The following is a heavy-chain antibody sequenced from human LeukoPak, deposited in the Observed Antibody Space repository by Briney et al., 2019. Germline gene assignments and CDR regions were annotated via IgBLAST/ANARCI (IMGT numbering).Heavy chain of an antibody. CDR2: TWYDGRNK. D-gene: IGHD2/OR15-2a*01. Sequence: PGGSLRLSCAASGLSFSGYEMNWVRQAPGKGLEWVAVTWYDGRNKYYADSVKGRFTISRDNSKNTLYLQMNSLRAEDTALYYCAKDHIIYGSTGFFDLWGRGTLITVSS. J-gene: IGHJ2*01. V-gene: IGHV3-33*06. CDR3: AKDHIIYGSTGFFDL. CDR1: GLSFSGYE.